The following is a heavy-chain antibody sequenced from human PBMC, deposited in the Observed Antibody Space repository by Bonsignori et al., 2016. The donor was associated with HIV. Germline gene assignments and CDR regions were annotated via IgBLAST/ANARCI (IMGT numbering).Heavy chain of an antibody. V-gene: IGHV4-34*12. Sequence: QVRLQEWGAGLLKPSETLSLTCTVSGGSFSGYYWSWVRQSPGKVLEWIGEIIDSGSTNYNPSLMSRVTVSIDASENQFSLKMSSVTAADTAVYYCARVKFAANVRDWFDTWGQGTLVTVSS. J-gene: IGHJ5*02. CDR2: IIDSGST. CDR1: GGSFSGYY. D-gene: IGHD3-10*02. CDR3: ARVKFAANVRDWFDT.